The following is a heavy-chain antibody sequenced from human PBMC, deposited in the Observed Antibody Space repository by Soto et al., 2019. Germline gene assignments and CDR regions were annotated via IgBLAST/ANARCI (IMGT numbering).Heavy chain of an antibody. CDR1: GFTFGNYA. Sequence: DVQLLESGGGLVQPGGSLRLACAASGFTFGNYAINWVRLAPGKGLEWVSGISGGGGSTYYADSVKGRFTIFRDTSKNTVFLQMNSLRVDDTAVYYCAKGFIVVVTVLRPDDAFDVWGQGKMVTVSS. CDR3: AKGFIVVVTVLRPDDAFDV. J-gene: IGHJ3*01. CDR2: ISGGGGST. V-gene: IGHV3-23*01. D-gene: IGHD2-21*02.